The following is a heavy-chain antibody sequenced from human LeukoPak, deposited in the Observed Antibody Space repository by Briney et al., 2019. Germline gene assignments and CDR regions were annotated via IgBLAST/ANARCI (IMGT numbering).Heavy chain of an antibody. J-gene: IGHJ4*02. CDR3: ARQGGGGGITFGGVIVAFDY. V-gene: IGHV1-18*01. D-gene: IGHD3-16*02. CDR1: GYTFTSYG. Sequence: ASVKVSCKASGYTFTSYGISWVRQAPGQGLEWMGWISAYNGNTNYAQKLQGRVTTTTDTSTSTAYMELRSLRSDDTAVYYCARQGGGGGITFGGVIVAFDYWGQGTLVTVSS. CDR2: ISAYNGNT.